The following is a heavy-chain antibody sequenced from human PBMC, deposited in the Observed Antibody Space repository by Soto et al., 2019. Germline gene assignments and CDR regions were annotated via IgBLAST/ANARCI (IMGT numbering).Heavy chain of an antibody. J-gene: IGHJ6*02. Sequence: ASVTVSCKASGYTFTSYGFIWVRQAPGQGLEWMGWISGYNGNTKYAEKFQGRVTMTTDTSTSTAHMELRSLRSDDTAVYYCAREGQAPYYYYGMDVWGQGTAVTVS. V-gene: IGHV1-18*01. CDR2: ISGYNGNT. CDR1: GYTFTSYG. CDR3: AREGQAPYYYYGMDV.